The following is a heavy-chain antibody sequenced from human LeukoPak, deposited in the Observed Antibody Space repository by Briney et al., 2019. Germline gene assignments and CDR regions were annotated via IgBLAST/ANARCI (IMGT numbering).Heavy chain of an antibody. J-gene: IGHJ3*02. V-gene: IGHV4-4*07. CDR3: ARSVVGATSRDAFDI. Sequence: SETLSLTCTVSGGSISSYYWSWIRQPAGKGLEWIGRIYTSGSTNYNPSLKSRVTISVDTSKNQFSLKLSSVTAADTAVYYCARSVVGATSRDAFDIWDQGTMVTVSS. D-gene: IGHD1-26*01. CDR2: IYTSGST. CDR1: GGSISSYY.